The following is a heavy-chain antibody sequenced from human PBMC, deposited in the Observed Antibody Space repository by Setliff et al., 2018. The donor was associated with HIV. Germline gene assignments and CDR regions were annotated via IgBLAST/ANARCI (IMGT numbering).Heavy chain of an antibody. CDR1: GYTFTSYY. D-gene: IGHD6-13*01. V-gene: IGHV1-46*01. CDR3: VKEYHTTATDTRVANYFDY. CDR2: INPSGGST. J-gene: IGHJ4*02. Sequence: ASVKVSCKASGYTFTSYYMHWVRQAPGQGLEWMGIINPSGGSTSYAQKFQDRVTMTSDTSTSTVYMELRSLRSEDTAIYYCVKEYHTTATDTRVANYFDYWGQGTLVTVSS.